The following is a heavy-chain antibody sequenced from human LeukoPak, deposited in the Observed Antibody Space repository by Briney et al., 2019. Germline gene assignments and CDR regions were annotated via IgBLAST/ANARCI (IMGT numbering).Heavy chain of an antibody. CDR2: ISSSGSTI. CDR3: AYTAMGPYYYYGMDV. Sequence: GGSLRLSCAASGFTFSDYYMSWIRQAPGKVLEWVSYISSSGSTIYYADSVKGRFTISRDNAKNSLYLQMNSLRAEDTAVYYCAYTAMGPYYYYGMDVWGQGTTVTVSS. D-gene: IGHD5-18*01. V-gene: IGHV3-11*01. CDR1: GFTFSDYY. J-gene: IGHJ6*02.